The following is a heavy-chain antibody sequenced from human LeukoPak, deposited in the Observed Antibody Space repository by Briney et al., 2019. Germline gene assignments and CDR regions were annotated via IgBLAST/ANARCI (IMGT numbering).Heavy chain of an antibody. J-gene: IGHJ4*01. D-gene: IGHD3-10*01. CDR3: AGSFGDVKNF. V-gene: IGHV3-21*01. Sequence: GGPLNLSCAASGFTFSGNSWNWVRQAPGKGLRGVSSISSSSSYIYYADSVKGRFTISRDNAKNSLYLQMNSLRAEDTAVYYCAGSFGDVKNFWGQGTLVTVSS. CDR1: GFTFSGNS. CDR2: ISSSSSYI.